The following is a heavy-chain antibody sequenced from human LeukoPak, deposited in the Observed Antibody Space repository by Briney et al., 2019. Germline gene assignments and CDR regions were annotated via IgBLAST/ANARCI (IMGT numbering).Heavy chain of an antibody. CDR1: GFTFSSYA. CDR2: ISYDGSNK. D-gene: IGHD6-19*01. Sequence: GGSLRLSCAASGFTFSSYAMHWVRQAPGKGLEWVAVISYDGSNKYYADSVKGRFTISRDNSKNPLYLQMNSLRAEDTAVYYCARLIAVAGKLPYYFDYGGQGTLVTVS. J-gene: IGHJ4*02. V-gene: IGHV3-30-3*01. CDR3: ARLIAVAGKLPYYFDY.